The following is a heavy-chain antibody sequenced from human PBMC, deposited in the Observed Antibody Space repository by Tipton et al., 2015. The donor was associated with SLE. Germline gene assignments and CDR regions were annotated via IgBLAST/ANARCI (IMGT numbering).Heavy chain of an antibody. J-gene: IGHJ5*02. Sequence: TLSLTCTVSGDSISGHYRSWIRQPPGKGLEWIGYIYDSGSTSYNPSLKSRVTISEDTSKQQFSLKLRSLTAADTAVYYCARGGIQLWNWFDPWGQGTLVTVSS. D-gene: IGHD5-18*01. V-gene: IGHV4-59*08. CDR1: GDSISGHY. CDR3: ARGGIQLWNWFDP. CDR2: IYDSGST.